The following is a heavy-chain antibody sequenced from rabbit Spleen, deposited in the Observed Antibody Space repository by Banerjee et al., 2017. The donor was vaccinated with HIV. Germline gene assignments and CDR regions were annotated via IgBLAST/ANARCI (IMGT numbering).Heavy chain of an antibody. J-gene: IGHJ6*01. D-gene: IGHD8-1*01. Sequence: QQQLEESGGGLVKPGGTLTLTCKASGIDFNSLYYMCWVRQAPGKGLELIACIYTTSGSTWYASWVNGRFTISKTSSTTVTLQMTSLTVADTATYFCARDTGTSFSTYGMDLWGPGTLVTVS. CDR3: ARDTGTSFSTYGMDL. CDR1: GIDFNSLYY. V-gene: IGHV1S43*01. CDR2: IYTTSGST.